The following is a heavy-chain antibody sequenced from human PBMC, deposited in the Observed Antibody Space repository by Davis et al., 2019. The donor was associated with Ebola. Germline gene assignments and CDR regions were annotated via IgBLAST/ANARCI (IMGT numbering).Heavy chain of an antibody. CDR1: GYSFTGNW. CDR2: IYPGDSDT. J-gene: IGHJ4*02. D-gene: IGHD5-24*01. Sequence: GESLKISCKGSGYSFTGNWIGWVRQMPGQGLEWMGIIYPGDSDTRYSPSFQGQVTISADKSISTAYLQWSSLKASDTVMYYCARHVGGWRQLAGIDYWGQGTLVTVSS. V-gene: IGHV5-51*01. CDR3: ARHVGGWRQLAGIDY.